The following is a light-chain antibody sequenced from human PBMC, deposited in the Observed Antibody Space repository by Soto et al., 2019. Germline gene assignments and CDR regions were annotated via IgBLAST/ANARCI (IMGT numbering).Light chain of an antibody. V-gene: IGKV3-20*01. CDR3: QQYGTSPIT. Sequence: ENVLTQSPGTLSLSPGERATLSFRASQSISSAYLAWYQQRPGQTPRLLIYGASSRATGIPDRFSGSGSGTDFTLTISRLEPEDFAVYYCQQYGTSPITFGQGTRLEIK. CDR1: QSISSAY. J-gene: IGKJ5*01. CDR2: GAS.